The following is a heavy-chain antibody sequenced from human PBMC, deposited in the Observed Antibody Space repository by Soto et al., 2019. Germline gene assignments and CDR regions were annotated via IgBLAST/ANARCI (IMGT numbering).Heavy chain of an antibody. D-gene: IGHD3-3*01. V-gene: IGHV4-59*08. CDR2: IYYSGST. CDR3: ARLSYDFWSGYPSDFDC. Sequence: PSETLSLTCTVSGGSISSYYWSWIRQPPGKGLEWIGYIYYSGSTNYNPSLKSRVTISVDTSKNQFSLKLSSVTAADTAVYYCARLSYDFWSGYPSDFDCWGQGTLVTVSS. J-gene: IGHJ4*02. CDR1: GGSISSYY.